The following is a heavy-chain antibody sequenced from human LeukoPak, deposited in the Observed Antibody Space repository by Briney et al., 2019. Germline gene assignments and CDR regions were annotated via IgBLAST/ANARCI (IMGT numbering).Heavy chain of an antibody. CDR3: ARQALATMTFDI. CDR2: IYYSGST. CDR1: GGSVSSGSYY. J-gene: IGHJ3*02. V-gene: IGHV4-61*01. Sequence: SETLSLTCTVSGGSVSSGSYYWGWIRQPPGKGLEWIGYIYYSGSTNYNPSLKSRVTISVDTSKNQFSLKLSSVTAADTAVYYCARQALATMTFDIWGQGTMVTVSS. D-gene: IGHD5-24*01.